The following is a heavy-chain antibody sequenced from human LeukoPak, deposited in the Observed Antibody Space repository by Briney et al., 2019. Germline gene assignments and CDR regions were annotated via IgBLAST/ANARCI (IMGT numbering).Heavy chain of an antibody. CDR3: AKYTRNFDY. CDR2: ISYDGSNK. Sequence: GGSLRLSCAASGFTFSSYGMHWVRQAPGKGLEWVAVISYDGSNKYYADSVKGRFTISRDNSKNTLFLQMNSLRVEDTAVYYCAKYTRNFDYWGQGTLVTVSS. V-gene: IGHV3-30*18. J-gene: IGHJ4*02. D-gene: IGHD2-2*02. CDR1: GFTFSSYG.